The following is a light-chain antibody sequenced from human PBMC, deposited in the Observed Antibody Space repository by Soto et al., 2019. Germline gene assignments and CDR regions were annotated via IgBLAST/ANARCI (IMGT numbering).Light chain of an antibody. V-gene: IGLV2-8*01. Sequence: QSALTQPPSASGSPGQSVTISCTGTSSDVGGYNYVSWYQQHPGKAPNLMIYEVSKRPSGVPDRFSGSKSGNTASLTVSGLQAEDDADYYCSSYAGSNRGFGGGTKLTV. J-gene: IGLJ3*02. CDR2: EVS. CDR3: SSYAGSNRG. CDR1: SSDVGGYNY.